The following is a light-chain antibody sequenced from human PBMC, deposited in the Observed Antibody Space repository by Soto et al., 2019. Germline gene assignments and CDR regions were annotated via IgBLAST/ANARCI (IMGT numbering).Light chain of an antibody. V-gene: IGLV2-14*01. CDR1: SSDVGAYTS. CDR3: SSYTSDNRSYV. CDR2: EVS. J-gene: IGLJ1*01. Sequence: QSVLTQPASVSGSPGQSITISCTGSSSDVGAYTSVSWYQQHPGKAPKVMIYEVSNRPSGVSNRFSGSKSGNTASLTISGLQAEDEGHYYCSSYTSDNRSYVFGTGTKVT.